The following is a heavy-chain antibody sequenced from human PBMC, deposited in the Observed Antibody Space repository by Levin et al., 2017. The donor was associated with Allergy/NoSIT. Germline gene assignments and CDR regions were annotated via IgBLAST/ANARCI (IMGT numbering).Heavy chain of an antibody. CDR1: GYTFTSYD. Sequence: ASVKVSCKASGYTFTSYDINWVRQATGQGLEWMGWMNPNSGNTGYAQKFQGRVTMTRNTSISTAYMELSSLRSEDTAVYYCAREWITIFGVVITHYYYGMDVWGQGTTVTVSS. CDR3: AREWITIFGVVITHYYYGMDV. V-gene: IGHV1-8*01. J-gene: IGHJ6*02. CDR2: MNPNSGNT. D-gene: IGHD3-3*01.